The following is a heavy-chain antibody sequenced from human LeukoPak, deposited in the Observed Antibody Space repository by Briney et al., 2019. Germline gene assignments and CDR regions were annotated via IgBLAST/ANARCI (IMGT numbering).Heavy chain of an antibody. J-gene: IGHJ4*02. CDR2: IRNDGSNK. Sequence: GGSLRLSCAASGFTFSSYEMHWVRQAPGKGLEWVTFIRNDGSNKYYADSVRGRFAISRDNSKSTLSLQMNSLRAEDTAIYYCATYRQVLLPFESWGQGTLVTVSS. D-gene: IGHD2-8*02. V-gene: IGHV3-30*02. CDR1: GFTFSSYE. CDR3: ATYRQVLLPFES.